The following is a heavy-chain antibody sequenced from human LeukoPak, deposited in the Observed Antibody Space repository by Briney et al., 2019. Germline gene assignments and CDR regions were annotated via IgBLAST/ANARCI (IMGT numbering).Heavy chain of an antibody. CDR2: IYYSGST. Sequence: SETLSLTCTVSGGSISSYYWSWIRQPPGKGLEWIGYIYYSGSTNYNPSLKSRVTISVGTSKNQFSLKLSSVTAADTAVYYCASSLWRNAFDIWGQGTMVTVSS. CDR3: ASSLWRNAFDI. V-gene: IGHV4-59*01. D-gene: IGHD3-16*01. J-gene: IGHJ3*02. CDR1: GGSISSYY.